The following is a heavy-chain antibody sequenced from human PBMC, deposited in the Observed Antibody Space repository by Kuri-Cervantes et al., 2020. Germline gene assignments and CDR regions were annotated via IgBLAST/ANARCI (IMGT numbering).Heavy chain of an antibody. CDR2: INPNSGGT. D-gene: IGHD1-7*01. Sequence: ASVKVSCKASGYTFTGYYMHWVRQAPGQGLEWMGWINPNSGGTNYAQKFQERVTITRDMSTSTAYMELSSLRSEDTAVYYCAAVGYNWNYDQDDYWGQGTLVTVSS. V-gene: IGHV1-2*02. CDR3: AAVGYNWNYDQDDY. CDR1: GYTFTGYY. J-gene: IGHJ4*02.